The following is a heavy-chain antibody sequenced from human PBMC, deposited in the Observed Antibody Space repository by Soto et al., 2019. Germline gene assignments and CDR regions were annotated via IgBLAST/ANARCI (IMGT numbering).Heavy chain of an antibody. Sequence: QVQLVESGGGVVQPGRSLRLSCAASGFTFSSYGMHWVRQAPGKGLEWVAVIWYDGSNKYYADSVKGRFTISRDNSKNTLYLQMNSLRAEDTAVYYCARDGVASWVGSRRTNWFGPWGQGTLVTVSS. CDR2: IWYDGSNK. CDR3: ARDGVASWVGSRRTNWFGP. D-gene: IGHD2-15*01. CDR1: GFTFSSYG. J-gene: IGHJ5*02. V-gene: IGHV3-33*01.